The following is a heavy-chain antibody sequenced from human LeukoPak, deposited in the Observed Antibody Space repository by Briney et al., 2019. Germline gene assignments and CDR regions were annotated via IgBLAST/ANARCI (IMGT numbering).Heavy chain of an antibody. J-gene: IGHJ4*02. CDR3: ARAFTSTGYYYVEY. D-gene: IGHD3-22*01. V-gene: IGHV3-33*01. CDR1: GFTFSSFG. CDR2: IWYDGNNK. Sequence: GGSLRLSCAASGFTFSSFGMHWVRQAPGKGLEWVTVIWYDGNNKYYADSVKGRFTISRDNSKNTLYLQMNSLRAEDTAVYYCARAFTSTGYYYVEYWGQGTLVTVSS.